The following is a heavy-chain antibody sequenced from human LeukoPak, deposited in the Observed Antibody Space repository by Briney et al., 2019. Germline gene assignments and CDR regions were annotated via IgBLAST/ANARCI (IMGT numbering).Heavy chain of an antibody. Sequence: NTSETLSLTCTVSGGSISSSSYYWGWIRQTPGKGLAWIGTMYYSGSTNYNPSLKSRVTLSIDTPKNQFSLRLSSVTAADTAVYYCASKSTAWTIDYWGQGTLVTVSS. CDR1: GGSISSSSYY. CDR2: MYYSGST. J-gene: IGHJ4*02. V-gene: IGHV4-39*01. D-gene: IGHD3/OR15-3a*01. CDR3: ASKSTAWTIDY.